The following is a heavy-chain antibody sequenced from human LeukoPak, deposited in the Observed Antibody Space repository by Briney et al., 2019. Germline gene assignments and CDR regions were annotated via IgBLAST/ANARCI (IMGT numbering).Heavy chain of an antibody. CDR3: ITRYQLGGNYYEY. Sequence: GGSLRLSCAASGFTFSGSAMHWVRQASGKGLEWVGRIRSKANNYATAYAASVKGRFTISRDDSKNTAYLQMNSPKTEDTAVYYCITRYQLGGNYYEYWGQGTLVTVSS. CDR2: IRSKANNYAT. V-gene: IGHV3-73*01. J-gene: IGHJ4*02. D-gene: IGHD1-26*01. CDR1: GFTFSGSA.